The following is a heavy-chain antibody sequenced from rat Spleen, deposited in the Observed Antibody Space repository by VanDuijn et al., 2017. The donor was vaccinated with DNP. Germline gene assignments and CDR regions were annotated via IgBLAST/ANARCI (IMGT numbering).Heavy chain of an antibody. J-gene: IGHJ1*01. CDR1: GYSITSNY. CDR2: ISYSGIT. Sequence: EVQLQESGPGHVKPSQSLSLTCSVTGYSITSNYWGWIRKFPGNKMEWMGYISYSGITDYNPSLRSRISITRDTSKNQFFLQLNSVTTEDTATYYCARWNSGSWYFDFWGPGTMVTVSS. V-gene: IGHV3-1*01. CDR3: ARWNSGSWYFDF. D-gene: IGHD1-7*01.